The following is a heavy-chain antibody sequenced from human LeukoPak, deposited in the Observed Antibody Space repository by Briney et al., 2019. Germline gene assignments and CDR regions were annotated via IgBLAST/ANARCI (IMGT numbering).Heavy chain of an antibody. D-gene: IGHD2-15*01. CDR2: ITSGGTI. J-gene: IGHJ4*02. CDR1: GFTFSSYG. CDR3: ARDRTPDY. Sequence: GGSLRLSCAASGFTFSSYGMSWVRQAPGKGLEWLSHITSGGTIYYADSVKGRFTISRDDAKSSLYLQMSSLRDEDTAVYYCARDRTPDYWGQGTLVTVSS. V-gene: IGHV3-48*02.